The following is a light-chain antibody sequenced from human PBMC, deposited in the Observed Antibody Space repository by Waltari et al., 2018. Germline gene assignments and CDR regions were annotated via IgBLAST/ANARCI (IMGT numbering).Light chain of an antibody. J-gene: IGKJ1*01. CDR2: GAS. Sequence: EIVLTQSPGTLSLSLGERATVSCRASQSVSRALAWYQQKPGQAPRLLIYGASTTATGSPDRFSGSCSGTDFSLTISRLEPDDFAVYYCQHYLRLPVTFGQGTTVEI. V-gene: IGKV3-20*01. CDR1: QSVSRA. CDR3: QHYLRLPVT.